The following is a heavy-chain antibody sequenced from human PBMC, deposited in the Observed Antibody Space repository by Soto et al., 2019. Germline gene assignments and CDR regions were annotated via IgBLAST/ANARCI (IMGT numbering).Heavy chain of an antibody. CDR2: ISWNSNSI. J-gene: IGHJ4*02. D-gene: IGHD6-6*01. CDR1: GFMFDDYA. V-gene: IGHV3-9*01. Sequence: EVQLVESGGGLVQPGRSLRLSCEASGFMFDDYAMYWVRQAPGKGLEWVSGISWNSNSIDYADSGKGRFTISRDNAKNSLYLQMNSLKPEDTGLYYCANSQSIASLPFDYWGQGTLVTVSS. CDR3: ANSQSIASLPFDY.